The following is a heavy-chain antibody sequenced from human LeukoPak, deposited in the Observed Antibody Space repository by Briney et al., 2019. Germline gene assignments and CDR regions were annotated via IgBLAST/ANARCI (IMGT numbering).Heavy chain of an antibody. V-gene: IGHV1-2*02. CDR1: GYTFTDYY. D-gene: IGHD6-19*01. J-gene: IGHJ4*02. Sequence: ASVKVSCKASGYTFTDYYMHWVRQAPGQGLEWVGWINPNSGGTNYAQKFQGRVTMTRDTSISTAYMELSRLRSDDTAVYYCASLIAVAGIFDYWGQGTLVTVSS. CDR3: ASLIAVAGIFDY. CDR2: INPNSGGT.